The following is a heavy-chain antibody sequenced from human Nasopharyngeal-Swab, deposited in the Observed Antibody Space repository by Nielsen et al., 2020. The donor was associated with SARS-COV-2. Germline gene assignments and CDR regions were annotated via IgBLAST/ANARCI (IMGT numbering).Heavy chain of an antibody. Sequence: GVLKISCAVSGFTFSTFWMTWVRQAPGKGLEWVANIKEDGSQKYYLDSVKGRFTISRDNAKNSLYLQMNSLRAEDTAIYFCARAVAGATDYWGQGTLVTVSS. CDR3: ARAVAGATDY. CDR1: GFTFSTFW. D-gene: IGHD1-26*01. CDR2: IKEDGSQK. V-gene: IGHV3-7*03. J-gene: IGHJ4*02.